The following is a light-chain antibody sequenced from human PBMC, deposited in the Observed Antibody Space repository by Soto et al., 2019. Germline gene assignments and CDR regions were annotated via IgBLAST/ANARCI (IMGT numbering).Light chain of an antibody. Sequence: DIQLTQSPSFLSASIGDRVTITCRASQGISSYLAWYQQKPGKAPRLLIYGASKLQSGVASRFSGSGSGTEFALTISSLQPEDYATYYCQQVKSYPLLTFGGGTNVEIK. J-gene: IGKJ4*01. CDR3: QQVKSYPLLT. V-gene: IGKV1-9*01. CDR1: QGISSY. CDR2: GAS.